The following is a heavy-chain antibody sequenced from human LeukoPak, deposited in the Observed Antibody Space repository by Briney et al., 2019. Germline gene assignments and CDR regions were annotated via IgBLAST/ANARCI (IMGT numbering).Heavy chain of an antibody. J-gene: IGHJ3*02. CDR3: ARERGLGFGQESAFDI. Sequence: ASVKVSCKASGYTFTGCYMRWVRQAPGQGLEWMGWINPNSGGTNYAQKFQGRVTMTRDTSISTAYMELSRLRSDDTAVYYCARERGLGFGQESAFDIWGQGTTVTVSS. CDR2: INPNSGGT. D-gene: IGHD3-10*01. CDR1: GYTFTGCY. V-gene: IGHV1-2*02.